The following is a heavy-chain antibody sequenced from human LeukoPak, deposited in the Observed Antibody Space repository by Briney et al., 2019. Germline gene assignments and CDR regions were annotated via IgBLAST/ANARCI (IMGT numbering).Heavy chain of an antibody. V-gene: IGHV3-30*04. D-gene: IGHD4-11*01. J-gene: IGHJ5*02. CDR2: ISYDGSNK. Sequence: GRSLRLSCAASGFTFSSYSMHWVRQAPGKGLEWVAVISYDGSNKYYSDSVKGRFTISRDNSKNTLYLQMNSLRAEDTAVYYCARTPVTREIDTWGQKGLLTVSS. CDR3: ARTPVTREIDT. CDR1: GFTFSSYS.